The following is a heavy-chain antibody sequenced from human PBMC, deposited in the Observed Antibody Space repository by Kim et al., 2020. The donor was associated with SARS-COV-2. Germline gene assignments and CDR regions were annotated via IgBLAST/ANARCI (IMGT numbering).Heavy chain of an antibody. V-gene: IGHV5-51*04. J-gene: IGHJ4*02. CDR3: ARFYGGYEGYFDY. Sequence: SPSCQSRVTLSADKPITTAYLQWSSLKASDTAMYYCARFYGGYEGYFDYWGQGTLVTVSS. D-gene: IGHD4-17*01.